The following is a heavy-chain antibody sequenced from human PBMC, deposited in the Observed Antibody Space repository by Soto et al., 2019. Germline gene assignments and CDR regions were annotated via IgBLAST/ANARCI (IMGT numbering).Heavy chain of an antibody. D-gene: IGHD3-10*01. J-gene: IGHJ6*02. CDR2: VHHSWGS. CDR3: ARQGFGPLHGLVDV. CDR1: GGSISSYY. V-gene: IGHV4-59*08. Sequence: QVQLQESGPGLVKPSETMSLSCTVSGGSISSYYWSWFRQSPGKRMEWIGYVHHSWGSSYNPSLQTRVAISLDASRSQFSLKGTSVTATDTAVYYCARQGFGPLHGLVDVWGQGTTVTVSS.